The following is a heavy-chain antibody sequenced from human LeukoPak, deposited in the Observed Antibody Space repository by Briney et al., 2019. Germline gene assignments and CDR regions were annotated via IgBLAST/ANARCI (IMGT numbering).Heavy chain of an antibody. CDR3: ARAWTTVTTAFDI. CDR1: GFTFGSYG. V-gene: IGHV3-30*03. J-gene: IGHJ3*02. CDR2: ISYDGSNK. D-gene: IGHD4-17*01. Sequence: PGRSLRLSCAASGFTFGSYGMHWVRQAPGKGLEWVAVISYDGSNKYYADSVKGRFTISRDNSKNTLYLQMNSLRAEDTAVYYCARAWTTVTTAFDIWGQGTMVTVSS.